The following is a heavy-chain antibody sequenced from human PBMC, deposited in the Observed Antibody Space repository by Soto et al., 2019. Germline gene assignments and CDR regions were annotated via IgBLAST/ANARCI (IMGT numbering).Heavy chain of an antibody. CDR3: AKDVLAVVEYFDL. D-gene: IGHD6-19*01. J-gene: IGHJ2*01. Sequence: GVSLRLSCAASGFTFSSYAMSWVRQAPGKGLEWVSAISGSGGSTYYADSVKGRFTISRDNSKNTLYLQMNSLRAEDTAVYYCAKDVLAVVEYFDLRGRGTLVTVSS. V-gene: IGHV3-23*01. CDR1: GFTFSSYA. CDR2: ISGSGGST.